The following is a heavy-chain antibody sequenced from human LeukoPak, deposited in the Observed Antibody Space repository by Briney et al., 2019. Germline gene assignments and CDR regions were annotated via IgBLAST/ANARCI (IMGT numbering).Heavy chain of an antibody. Sequence: SETLSLTCSVSGGSISSYYWSWIRQPPGKGLEWIGYIYYSGSTNYNPSLKSRVTISVDTSKNQFSLKLSSVTAADTAVYYCAREYYDILTGYYSKWFDPWGQGTLVTVS. CDR3: AREYYDILTGYYSKWFDP. V-gene: IGHV4-59*01. CDR2: IYYSGST. D-gene: IGHD3-9*01. CDR1: GGSISSYY. J-gene: IGHJ5*02.